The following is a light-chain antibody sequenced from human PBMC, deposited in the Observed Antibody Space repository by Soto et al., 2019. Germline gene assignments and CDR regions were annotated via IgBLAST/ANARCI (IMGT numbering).Light chain of an antibody. J-gene: IGKJ5*01. CDR2: DAS. V-gene: IGKV1-5*01. Sequence: DIQMTQSPSTLSASVGDRVTITCRARQSISSWLAWYQQKPGKHPELLIYDASSLESGVPSRFSGSGSGTEFTLTISSLQPDEFATYYCQQYNSYLYTFGQGTRLEIK. CDR1: QSISSW. CDR3: QQYNSYLYT.